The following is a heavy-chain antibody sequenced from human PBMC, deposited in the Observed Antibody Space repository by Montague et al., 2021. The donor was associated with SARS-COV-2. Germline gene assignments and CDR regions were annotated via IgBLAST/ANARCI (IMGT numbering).Heavy chain of an antibody. CDR2: IYYNTGNT. D-gene: IGHD5-12*01. CDR1: GGSISDYY. V-gene: IGHV4-59*01. Sequence: SETLSLTCSVSGGSISDYYWNWIRQPPGKGLGWIGYIYYNTGNTNYNPSLQSRVTISLDTSKNQFSLNLRSVTAADTALYFCAGGTGYDYYCDCWGLGTLVTVSS. J-gene: IGHJ4*02. CDR3: AGGTGYDYYCDC.